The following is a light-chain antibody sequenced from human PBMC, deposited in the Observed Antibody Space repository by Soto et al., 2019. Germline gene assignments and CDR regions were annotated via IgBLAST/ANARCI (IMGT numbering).Light chain of an antibody. Sequence: QSVLTQPPSASGSPGQSVTISCTGTSSDVGGYDYVSWYQQYPGKAPKLIIYEVVKRPSGVPNRFSGSRSGSTASLTVSGLQAEDEADYYCSSYAGSNTGVFGGGTKVTVL. CDR2: EVV. V-gene: IGLV2-8*01. J-gene: IGLJ3*02. CDR1: SSDVGGYDY. CDR3: SSYAGSNTGV.